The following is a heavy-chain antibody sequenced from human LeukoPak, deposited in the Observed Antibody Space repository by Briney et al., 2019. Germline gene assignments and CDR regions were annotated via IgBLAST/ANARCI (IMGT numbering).Heavy chain of an antibody. J-gene: IGHJ4*02. CDR1: GGSISNSDSY. D-gene: IGHD6-19*01. CDR3: APEGRSGWPVGY. Sequence: PSQTLSLTCTVSGGSISNSDSYWSWIRQSPGKGLEWIGYIYYSGSTYYNPSLKSRITISVDTSKNQFSLKLRSVTAADTAVYYCAPEGRSGWPVGYWGKGTLVPVSS. V-gene: IGHV4-30-4*01. CDR2: IYYSGST.